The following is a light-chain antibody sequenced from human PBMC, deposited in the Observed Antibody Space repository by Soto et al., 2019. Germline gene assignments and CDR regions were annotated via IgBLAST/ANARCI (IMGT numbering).Light chain of an antibody. Sequence: DIQLSQSPPFLSASVGDRVTITCRASQGISNYLAWYQRKPGKAPKLLISTASILQSGVPSRFSGSGSGTEFTLTISSLQPEDFATYYCQQLTSYPITFGQGTRLEIK. V-gene: IGKV1-9*01. CDR3: QQLTSYPIT. CDR1: QGISNY. CDR2: TAS. J-gene: IGKJ5*01.